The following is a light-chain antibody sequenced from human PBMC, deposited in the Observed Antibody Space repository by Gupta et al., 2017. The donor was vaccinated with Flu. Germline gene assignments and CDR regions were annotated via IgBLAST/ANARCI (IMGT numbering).Light chain of an antibody. CDR2: DAS. CDR3: QQRYTWPPLT. Sequence: EIVLTQSPATLPLSPGERATLSCRASQSISNYLAWYQQKTVQPPRLLLYDASSRATYIPARFIGSGSGTDFTLTISNLEPEEFAVYYCQQRYTWPPLTFGGGTKVEIK. J-gene: IGKJ4*01. CDR1: QSISNY. V-gene: IGKV3-11*01.